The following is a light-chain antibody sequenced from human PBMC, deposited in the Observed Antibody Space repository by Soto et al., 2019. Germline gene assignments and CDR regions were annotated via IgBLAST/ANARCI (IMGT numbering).Light chain of an antibody. CDR2: VNS. CDR1: SSNIGAGYD. CDR3: QSYDSSLSALV. Sequence: QAVVTQPPSVSGAPGQRVTISCTGSSSNIGAGYDVHWYQQLPGTAPKLLIYVNSNRPSGVPDRFSGSKSGPSASLAITGLQAEDEADYYCQSYDSSLSALVFGGGTKLTVL. V-gene: IGLV1-40*01. J-gene: IGLJ2*01.